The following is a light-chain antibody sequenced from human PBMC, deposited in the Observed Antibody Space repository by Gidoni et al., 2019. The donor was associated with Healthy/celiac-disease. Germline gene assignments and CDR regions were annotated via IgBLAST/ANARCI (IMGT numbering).Light chain of an antibody. CDR1: SSDVGGYNY. Sequence: QSALTHPASVSGSPAQSITISCTGTSSDVGGYNYVSWYQQHPGKAPKLMIYEVSNRPSGVSNRFSGSKSGNTASLTISGLQAEDEADYYCSSYTSSSTLAVVFGGGTKLTVL. CDR3: SSYTSSSTLAVV. CDR2: EVS. V-gene: IGLV2-14*01. J-gene: IGLJ2*01.